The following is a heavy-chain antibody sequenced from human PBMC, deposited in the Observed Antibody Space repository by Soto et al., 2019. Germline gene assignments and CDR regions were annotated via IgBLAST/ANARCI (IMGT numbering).Heavy chain of an antibody. V-gene: IGHV3-33*01. CDR1: GFTFSSYG. J-gene: IGHJ4*02. Sequence: GGSLRLSCAASGFTFSSYGMHWVRQAPGKGLEWVAVIWYDGSNKYYADSVKGRFTISRDNSKNTLYLQMNSLRAEDTAVYYCAREVDCSGGSCYEYYFDYWGQGTLVTVSS. D-gene: IGHD2-15*01. CDR3: AREVDCSGGSCYEYYFDY. CDR2: IWYDGSNK.